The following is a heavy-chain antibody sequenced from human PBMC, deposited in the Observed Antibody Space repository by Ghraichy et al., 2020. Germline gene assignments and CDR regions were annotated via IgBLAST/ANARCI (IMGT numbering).Heavy chain of an antibody. J-gene: IGHJ3*02. CDR2: ISSSSSYI. CDR3: ARDRVPWIQLWSNDAFDI. V-gene: IGHV3-21*01. Sequence: GGSLRLSCAASGFTFSSYSMNWVRQAPGKGLEWVSSISSSSSYIYYADSVKGRFTISRDNAKNSLYLQMNSLRAEDTAVYYCARDRVPWIQLWSNDAFDIWGQGTMVTVSS. CDR1: GFTFSSYS. D-gene: IGHD5-18*01.